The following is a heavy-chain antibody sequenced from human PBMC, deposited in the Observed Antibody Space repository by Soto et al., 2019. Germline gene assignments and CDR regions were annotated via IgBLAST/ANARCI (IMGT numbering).Heavy chain of an antibody. V-gene: IGHV4-30-4*01. D-gene: IGHD3-3*01. CDR1: GGSISSGDYS. CDR3: ARGVTVFGLVSRFWFDP. J-gene: IGHJ5*02. Sequence: SETLSLTCTVSGGSISSGDYSWSWVRQSPGKGLEWIGHIYNSGITYYNSSLKSRVVISIDTSRNQFSLRLNSLTAADRAVYFCARGVTVFGLVSRFWFDPWGQGTVVTVSS. CDR2: IYNSGIT.